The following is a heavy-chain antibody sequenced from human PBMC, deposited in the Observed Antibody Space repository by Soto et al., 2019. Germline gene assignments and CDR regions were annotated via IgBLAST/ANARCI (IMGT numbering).Heavy chain of an antibody. D-gene: IGHD6-13*01. CDR1: GFTFSNAW. CDR3: TTGGIAGY. V-gene: IGHV3-15*01. CDR2: IKSKTDGGTT. Sequence: GGSLRLSCAASGFTFSNAWMSWVRQAPGKGLEWDGRIKSKTDGGTTDYAAPVKGRFTISRDDSKNTLYLQMNSLKTEDTAVYYCTTGGIAGYWGQGTLVTVSS. J-gene: IGHJ4*02.